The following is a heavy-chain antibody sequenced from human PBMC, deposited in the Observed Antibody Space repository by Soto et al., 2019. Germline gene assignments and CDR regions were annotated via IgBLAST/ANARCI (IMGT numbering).Heavy chain of an antibody. D-gene: IGHD5-12*01. V-gene: IGHV4-39*01. J-gene: IGHJ4*02. CDR3: ARLEGLATISYYFDF. CDR2: IYFRGNT. CDR1: GDSINSDKYY. Sequence: QLQLQESGPGLVKPSETLSLTCSVSGDSINSDKYYWGWIRQPPGKGLEWIGSIYFRGNTYYNPSLQTRVTKSGDKSKSQCSLKLKSVTAAASAVYFCARLEGLATISYYFDFWGQGALVTVSS.